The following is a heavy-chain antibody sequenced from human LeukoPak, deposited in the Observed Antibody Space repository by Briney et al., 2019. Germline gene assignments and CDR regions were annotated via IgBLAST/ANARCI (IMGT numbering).Heavy chain of an antibody. CDR1: GFTFSSYS. CDR2: ISSSSSYI. Sequence: GESLKISCAASGFTFSSYSMNWVRQAPGKGLEWVSSISSSSSYIYYADSVKGRFTISRDNAKNSLYLQMNSLRAEDTAVYYCARTIFGVVTHAFDIWGQGTMVTVSS. D-gene: IGHD3-3*01. V-gene: IGHV3-21*01. CDR3: ARTIFGVVTHAFDI. J-gene: IGHJ3*02.